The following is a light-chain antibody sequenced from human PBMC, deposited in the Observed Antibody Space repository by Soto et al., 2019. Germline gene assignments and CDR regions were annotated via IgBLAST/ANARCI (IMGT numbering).Light chain of an antibody. J-gene: IGLJ1*01. Sequence: QCALTQPASVSGSPGQSITISCTGTNSDVGGYNYVTWYQQHRGKAPKLIIYEVSNRPSGVSNRFSGSKSGNTASLTISGLQAADEADYYCSSYAATSPCIFGPSPKVTVL. CDR2: EVS. CDR3: SSYAATSPCI. CDR1: NSDVGGYNY. V-gene: IGLV2-14*01.